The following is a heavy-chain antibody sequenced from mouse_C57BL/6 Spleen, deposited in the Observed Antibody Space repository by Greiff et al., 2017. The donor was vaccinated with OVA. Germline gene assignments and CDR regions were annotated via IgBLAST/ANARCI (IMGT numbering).Heavy chain of an antibody. Sequence: EVKLMESGGGLVKPGGSLKLSCAASGFTFSSYAMSWVRQTPEKRLEWVATISDGGSYTYYPDNVKGRFTISRDNAKNNLYLQMSHLKSEDTAMYYCARDAPYAMDYWGQGTSVTVSS. J-gene: IGHJ4*01. V-gene: IGHV5-4*01. CDR1: GFTFSSYA. CDR2: ISDGGSYT. CDR3: ARDAPYAMDY.